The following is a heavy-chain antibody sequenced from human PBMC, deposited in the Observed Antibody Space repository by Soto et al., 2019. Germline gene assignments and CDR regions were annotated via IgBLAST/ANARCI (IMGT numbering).Heavy chain of an antibody. Sequence: ASVKVSCKASGYTFTSYGISWVRQAPGQGLEWMGWISAYNGNTNYAQKLQGRVTMTTDTSTSTAYMELRSLRSDDTAVYYCARDRMYGNPGGYYGMDVWGKGTTVTVSS. CDR1: GYTFTSYG. V-gene: IGHV1-18*04. CDR2: ISAYNGNT. CDR3: ARDRMYGNPGGYYGMDV. D-gene: IGHD3-10*02. J-gene: IGHJ6*04.